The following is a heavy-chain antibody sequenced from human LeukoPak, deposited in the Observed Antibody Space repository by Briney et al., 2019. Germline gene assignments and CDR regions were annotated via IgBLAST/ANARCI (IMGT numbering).Heavy chain of an antibody. V-gene: IGHV3-23*01. D-gene: IGHD5-24*01. CDR3: AAVRGRKEMGDY. J-gene: IGHJ4*02. Sequence: GGSLRLSCAASGFNFANYGMSWVRQAPGKGLEWVSTISDSGRRTYYADSVKGRFTISRDNSKNSLYLQMTNLRAEDTALYYCAAVRGRKEMGDYWGQGTPVTVSS. CDR2: ISDSGRRT. CDR1: GFNFANYG.